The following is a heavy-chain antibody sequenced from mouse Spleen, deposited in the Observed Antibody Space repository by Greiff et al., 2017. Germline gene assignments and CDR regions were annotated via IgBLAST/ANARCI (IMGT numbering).Heavy chain of an antibody. CDR1: GFTFSDYG. CDR3: ARRSDYDDYAMDY. CDR2: ISSGSSTI. D-gene: IGHD2-4*01. V-gene: IGHV5-17*01. Sequence: EVKLVESGGGLVKPGGSLKLSCAASGFTFSDYGMHWVRQAPEKGLEWVGYISSGSSTIYYADTVKGRFTISRDNAKNTLFLQMTSLRSEDTAMYYCARRSDYDDYAMDYWGQGTSVTVSS. J-gene: IGHJ4*01.